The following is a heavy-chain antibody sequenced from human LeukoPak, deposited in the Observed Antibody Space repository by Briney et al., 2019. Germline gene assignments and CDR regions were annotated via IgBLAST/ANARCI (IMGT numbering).Heavy chain of an antibody. CDR3: ARESTYCSSTSCYTVLFDP. Sequence: GGSLRLSCVASGFTFSSYSMNWVRQAPGKGLEWVSYISSSSSTIYYADSVKGRFTISRDNAKNSLYLQMNSLRAEDTAAYYCARESTYCSSTSCYTVLFDPWGQGTLVTVSS. V-gene: IGHV3-48*01. CDR1: GFTFSSYS. CDR2: ISSSSSTI. D-gene: IGHD2-2*02. J-gene: IGHJ5*02.